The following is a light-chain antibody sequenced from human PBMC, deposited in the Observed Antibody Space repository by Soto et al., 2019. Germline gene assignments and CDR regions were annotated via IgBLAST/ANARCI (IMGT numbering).Light chain of an antibody. V-gene: IGLV2-14*01. J-gene: IGLJ3*02. CDR2: EVS. CDR3: SSYTSSSTWV. CDR1: SSDVGGYNY. Sequence: QSVLTQPASVSGSPGQSXXXXCTGTSSDVGGYNYVSWYQQHPGKAPKLMIYEVSNRPSGVSNRFSGSKSGNTASLTISGLQAEDEADYYCSSYTSSSTWVFGGGTKLTVL.